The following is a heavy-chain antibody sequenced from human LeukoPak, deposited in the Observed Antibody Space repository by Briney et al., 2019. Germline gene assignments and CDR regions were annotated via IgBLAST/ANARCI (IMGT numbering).Heavy chain of an antibody. J-gene: IGHJ4*02. CDR3: ARDESEATSFDY. Sequence: AGGSLRLSCAASGFTFSSYSMNWVRQAPGKGLEWVSSISGSSSYIYYADSVKGRFTISRDNAKNSLYLQMNSLRAEDTAVYYCARDESEATSFDYWGQGTLVTVSS. CDR2: ISGSSSYI. D-gene: IGHD5-12*01. CDR1: GFTFSSYS. V-gene: IGHV3-21*01.